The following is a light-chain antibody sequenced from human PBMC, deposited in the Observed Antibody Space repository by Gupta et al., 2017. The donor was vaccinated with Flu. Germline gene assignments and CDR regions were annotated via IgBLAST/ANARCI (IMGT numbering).Light chain of an antibody. Sequence: GTLSLSPGERATLSCRASQSVSSSYLAWYQQKPGQAPRLLIYGASSRATGIPDRFSGGGSGTDFTLTISRLEPEDFAVYYCQQYGSSPTFGGGTKVEIK. CDR3: QQYGSSPT. CDR1: QSVSSSY. V-gene: IGKV3-20*01. CDR2: GAS. J-gene: IGKJ4*01.